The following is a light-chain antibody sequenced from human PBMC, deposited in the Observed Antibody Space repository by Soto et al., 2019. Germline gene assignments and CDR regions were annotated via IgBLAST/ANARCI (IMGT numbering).Light chain of an antibody. CDR2: GAS. J-gene: IGKJ4*01. Sequence: EIVMTQSPATLSVSPGERATLSCRASQSVSSNLAWYQQKPGQAPRLLIYGASTRATGISARFSGSGSGTEFTLTISSLQSGDFAIHYCQQYNDLPPLTFGGGTKVEIK. CDR3: QQYNDLPPLT. V-gene: IGKV3-15*01. CDR1: QSVSSN.